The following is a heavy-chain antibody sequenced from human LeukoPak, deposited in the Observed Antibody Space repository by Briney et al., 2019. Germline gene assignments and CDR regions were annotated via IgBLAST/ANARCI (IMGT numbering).Heavy chain of an antibody. J-gene: IGHJ4*02. D-gene: IGHD2-21*02. CDR2: IYTSGST. CDR3: ASYGGRDIDY. Sequence: SETLSLTCTVSGGSISSSSYYWSWIRQPAGKGLEWIGRIYTSGSTNYNPSLKSRVTMSVDTSKNQFSLKLSSVTAADTAVYYCASYGGRDIDYWGQGTLVTVSS. CDR1: GGSISSSSYY. V-gene: IGHV4-61*02.